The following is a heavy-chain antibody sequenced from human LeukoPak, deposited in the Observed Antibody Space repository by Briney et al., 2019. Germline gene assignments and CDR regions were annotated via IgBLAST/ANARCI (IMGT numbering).Heavy chain of an antibody. CDR1: GYTITSYY. Sequence: ASVKVSCKASGYTITSYYMHWVRQAPGQGLEWMGIIYPSGGSTSYALKFQGRVTMTRDTSTSTVYMELSSLRSEDTAVYYCAREEGVIGDLNYWGQGTLVTVSS. V-gene: IGHV1-46*01. CDR2: IYPSGGST. J-gene: IGHJ4*02. D-gene: IGHD3-16*02. CDR3: AREEGVIGDLNY.